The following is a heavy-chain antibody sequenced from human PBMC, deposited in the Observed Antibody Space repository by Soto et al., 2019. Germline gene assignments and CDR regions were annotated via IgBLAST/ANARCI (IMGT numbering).Heavy chain of an antibody. CDR3: AKDPRRGTFYGYLDP. CDR2: ISYDGSNK. Sequence: GGSLRLSCAASGFTFSSYGMHWVRQAPGKGLEWVAVISYDGSNKYYADSVKGRFTISRDNSKNTLYLQMNSLRAEETAVYYCAKDPRRGTFYGYLDPWGQGTLVTVSS. CDR1: GFTFSSYG. V-gene: IGHV3-30*18. J-gene: IGHJ5*02. D-gene: IGHD5-18*01.